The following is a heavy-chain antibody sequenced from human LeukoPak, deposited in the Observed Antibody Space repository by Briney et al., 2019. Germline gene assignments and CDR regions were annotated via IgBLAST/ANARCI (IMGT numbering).Heavy chain of an antibody. J-gene: IGHJ4*02. CDR1: GYTFTSYG. CDR3: ARGEGITMVRGDRFDY. Sequence: PGASVKVSCKASGYTFTSYGISWVRQAPGQGLEWMGGIIPIFGTANYAQKFQGRVTITADESTSTAYMELSSLRSEDTAVYYCARGEGITMVRGDRFDYWGQGTLVTVSS. CDR2: IIPIFGTA. D-gene: IGHD3-10*01. V-gene: IGHV1-69*13.